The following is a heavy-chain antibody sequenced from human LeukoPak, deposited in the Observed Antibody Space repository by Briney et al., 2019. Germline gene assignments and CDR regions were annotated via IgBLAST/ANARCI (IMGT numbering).Heavy chain of an antibody. V-gene: IGHV3-48*03. D-gene: IGHD1-26*01. CDR1: GFTFSSYE. Sequence: GGSLRLSCAASGFTFSSYEMNWVRQAPGKGLEWVSYISSSGSTIYYADSVKGRFTISRDNSKNTLYLQMNSLRAEDTAVYYCAKCAATYYYYYMDVWGKGTTVTVSS. J-gene: IGHJ6*03. CDR2: ISSSGSTI. CDR3: AKCAATYYYYYMDV.